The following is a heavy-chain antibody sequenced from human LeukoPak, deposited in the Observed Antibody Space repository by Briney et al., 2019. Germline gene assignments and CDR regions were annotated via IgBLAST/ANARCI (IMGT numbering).Heavy chain of an antibody. CDR3: ARDLTGYDSV. CDR2: IYYSVNT. CDR1: GGSISSGGYS. Sequence: SETLSLTCAVSGGSISSGGYSWSWIRQPPGKGLEWIGYIYYSVNTYYSPSLKSRVTISVDTSKNQFSLKLSSVTAADTAVYYCARDLTGYDSVWGQGTLVTVSS. J-gene: IGHJ4*02. V-gene: IGHV4-30-4*07. D-gene: IGHD3-9*01.